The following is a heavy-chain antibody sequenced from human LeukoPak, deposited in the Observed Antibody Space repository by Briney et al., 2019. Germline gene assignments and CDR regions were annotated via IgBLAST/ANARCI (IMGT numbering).Heavy chain of an antibody. CDR2: ISAYNGNT. D-gene: IGHD5-24*01. V-gene: IGHV1-18*01. Sequence: VKVSCKASGYTFTSYGISWVRQAPGQGLEWMGWISAYNGNTNYALKLQGRVTMTTDTSTSTAYMELRSLRSDDTAVYYCATSPGRWLQSPFDYWGQGTLVTVSS. J-gene: IGHJ4*02. CDR3: ATSPGRWLQSPFDY. CDR1: GYTFTSYG.